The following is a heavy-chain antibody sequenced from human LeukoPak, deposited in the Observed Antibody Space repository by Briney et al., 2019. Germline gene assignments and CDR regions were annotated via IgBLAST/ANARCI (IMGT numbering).Heavy chain of an antibody. D-gene: IGHD6-13*01. J-gene: IGHJ5*02. CDR2: IKQDGSEK. Sequence: GGSLRLSCAASGFTFSSYWMSWVRQAPGKGLEWVANIKQDGSEKYYVDSVKGRFTISRDNAKNSLYLEMNSLRAEDTAVYYCASVTYSSNWYGVRWFDPWGQGTLVTVSS. CDR1: GFTFSSYW. CDR3: ASVTYSSNWYGVRWFDP. V-gene: IGHV3-7*01.